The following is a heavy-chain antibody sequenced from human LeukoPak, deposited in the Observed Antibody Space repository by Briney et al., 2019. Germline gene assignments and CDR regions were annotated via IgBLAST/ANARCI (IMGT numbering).Heavy chain of an antibody. D-gene: IGHD5-18*01. J-gene: IGHJ4*02. Sequence: PGGSLRLSCAASVFTVSSNHMMWVRQARWKGLEWVSVIYSGGSTYYADSVKGRFTISRDNSKNTLYLQMSSLRVEDTAVYYCARGPETAMVPRYWGQGTLVTVSS. CDR2: IYSGGST. CDR3: ARGPETAMVPRY. V-gene: IGHV3-53*01. CDR1: VFTVSSNH.